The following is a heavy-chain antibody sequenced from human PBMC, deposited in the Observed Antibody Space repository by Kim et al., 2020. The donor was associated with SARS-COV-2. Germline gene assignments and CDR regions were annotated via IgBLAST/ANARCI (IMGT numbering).Heavy chain of an antibody. D-gene: IGHD6-6*01. J-gene: IGHJ4*02. V-gene: IGHV1-18*01. Sequence: ASVKVSCKASGYTFTSYGISWVRQAPGQGLEWMGWISAYNGNTNYAQKLQGRVTMTTDTSTSTAYMELRSLRSDDTAVYYCARDVKRWSRSSAGPSFDYWGQGTLVTVSS. CDR1: GYTFTSYG. CDR3: ARDVKRWSRSSAGPSFDY. CDR2: ISAYNGNT.